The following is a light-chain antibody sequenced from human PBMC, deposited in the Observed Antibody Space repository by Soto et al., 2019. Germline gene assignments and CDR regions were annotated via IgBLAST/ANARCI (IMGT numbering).Light chain of an antibody. Sequence: EIVLTQSPGTLSLSPGESAALFCRASQSITSNYLVWYRQKPGQAPRLLIYAISSRAAGIPDRFSGSGSGTDFTLTITRLEPEDSAVYYCQQHSNSPWTFGQGTRVEI. CDR2: AIS. CDR3: QQHSNSPWT. CDR1: QSITSNY. J-gene: IGKJ1*01. V-gene: IGKV3D-20*02.